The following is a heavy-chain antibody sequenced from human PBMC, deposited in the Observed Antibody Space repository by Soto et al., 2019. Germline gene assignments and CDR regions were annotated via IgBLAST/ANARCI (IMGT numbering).Heavy chain of an antibody. CDR2: IRGSGGST. CDR1: GFTFSSYA. Sequence: GESLKISCAASGFTFSSYAMSWVRQAPGKGLEWVSAIRGSGGSTYYADSVKGRFTISRDNSKNTLYLQMNSLRAEDRAVYYCAKAGAYDYDSSGSSLDYWGQGTLVTVSS. V-gene: IGHV3-23*01. CDR3: AKAGAYDYDSSGSSLDY. J-gene: IGHJ4*02. D-gene: IGHD3-22*01.